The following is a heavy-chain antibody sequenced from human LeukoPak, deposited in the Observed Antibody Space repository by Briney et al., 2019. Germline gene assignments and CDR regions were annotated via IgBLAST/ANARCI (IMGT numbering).Heavy chain of an antibody. Sequence: PGGSLRLSCAASGFTFSSYAMQWVRQAPGKGLEWVAVISYDGTNKYYADSVKGRFTISRDNSKNTLYLQMNSLRAEDTAVYYCAKPDSYGSFDYWGQGTLVTVSS. V-gene: IGHV3-30-3*02. CDR2: ISYDGTNK. CDR3: AKPDSYGSFDY. J-gene: IGHJ4*02. D-gene: IGHD5-18*01. CDR1: GFTFSSYA.